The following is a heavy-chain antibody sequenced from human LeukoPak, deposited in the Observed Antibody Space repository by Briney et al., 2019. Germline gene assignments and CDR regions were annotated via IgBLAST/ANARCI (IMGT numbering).Heavy chain of an antibody. V-gene: IGHV6-1*01. CDR2: TYYRSKWYN. J-gene: IGHJ6*02. Sequence: SQTLSLTCAISGDSVSSNSAAWNWIRQSPSRGLEWLGRTYYRSKWYNDYAVSVKSRITINPGTSKNQFSLQLNSVTPEDTAVDDCARVGYSSVWTPFYMDVWGQGTTVTVSS. D-gene: IGHD6-19*01. CDR3: ARVGYSSVWTPFYMDV. CDR1: GDSVSSNSAA.